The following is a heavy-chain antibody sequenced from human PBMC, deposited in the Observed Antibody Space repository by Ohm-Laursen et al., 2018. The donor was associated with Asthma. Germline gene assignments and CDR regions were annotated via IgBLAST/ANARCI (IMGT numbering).Heavy chain of an antibody. CDR2: VYGDGSNT. Sequence: SLRLSCAAPGFTFSTYWMHWVRQAPGKGLVWVSRVYGDGSNTIYADSVKGRFTISRDNSKNTLYLQMNSLRAEDTAVYYCAREYGDYLYYFDYWGQGTLVTVSS. D-gene: IGHD4-17*01. CDR3: AREYGDYLYYFDY. V-gene: IGHV3-74*01. J-gene: IGHJ4*02. CDR1: GFTFSTYW.